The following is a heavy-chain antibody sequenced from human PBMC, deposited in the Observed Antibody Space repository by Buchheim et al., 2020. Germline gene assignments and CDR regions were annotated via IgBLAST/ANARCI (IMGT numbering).Heavy chain of an antibody. J-gene: IGHJ6*03. CDR1: GGTFSSYA. CDR2: IIPIFGTA. Sequence: QVQLVQSGAEVKKPGSSVKVSCKASGGTFSSYAISWARQAPGQGLEWMGGIIPIFGTANYAQKFQGRVTITADESTSTAYMELSSLRSEDTAVYYCARDDCSGGSCYEYYYYYMDVWGKGTT. V-gene: IGHV1-69*01. CDR3: ARDDCSGGSCYEYYYYYMDV. D-gene: IGHD2-15*01.